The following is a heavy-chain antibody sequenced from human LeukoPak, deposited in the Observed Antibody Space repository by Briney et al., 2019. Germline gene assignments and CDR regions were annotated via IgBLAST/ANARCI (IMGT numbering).Heavy chain of an antibody. CDR2: ISGSGGRT. D-gene: IGHD5-18*01. CDR1: GITLSNYG. CDR3: ARGGYSYGYGAFDI. V-gene: IGHV3-23*01. Sequence: PGGSLRLSCSVSGITLSNYGMTWVRQAPGKGLEWVAGISGSGGRTNYADSVKGRFTISRDNPRNTLYLQMNSLRAEDTAVYYCARGGYSYGYGAFDIWGQGTMVTVSS. J-gene: IGHJ3*02.